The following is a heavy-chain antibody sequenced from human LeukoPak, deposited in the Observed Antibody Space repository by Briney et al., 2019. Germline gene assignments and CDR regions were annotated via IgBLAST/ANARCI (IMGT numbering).Heavy chain of an antibody. CDR3: ARQGDGYNFDY. J-gene: IGHJ4*02. V-gene: IGHV3-15*01. D-gene: IGHD5-24*01. CDR2: IKSKTDGGTT. CDR1: GFTFSNAW. Sequence: AGRSLRLSCAASGFTFSNAWMSWVRQAPGKGLEWVGRIKSKTDGGTTDYAAPVKGRFTISRDDSKNTLYLQMNSLRAEDTAVYYCARQGDGYNFDYWGQGTLVTVSS.